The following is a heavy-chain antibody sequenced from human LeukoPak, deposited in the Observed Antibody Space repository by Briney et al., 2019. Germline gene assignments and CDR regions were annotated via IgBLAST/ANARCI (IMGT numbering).Heavy chain of an antibody. J-gene: IGHJ4*02. V-gene: IGHV3-30-3*01. Sequence: GGSLRLSCAASGFTFSSYAMHWVRQAPGKGLEWVAVMSYDGSNKYYADSVKGRFTISRDNSKNTLYLQMNSLRAEDTAVYYCARERGSSGWYYFDYWGQGTLVTVSS. D-gene: IGHD6-19*01. CDR1: GFTFSSYA. CDR3: ARERGSSGWYYFDY. CDR2: MSYDGSNK.